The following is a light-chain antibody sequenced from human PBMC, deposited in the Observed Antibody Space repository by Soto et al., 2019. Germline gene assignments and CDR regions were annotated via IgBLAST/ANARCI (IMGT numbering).Light chain of an antibody. V-gene: IGKV1-5*03. Sequence: EIQMTQSPSTLSASVGDRVTITCRASQSLSSALVWYQQKPGKAPNLLIYKASSLESGVPLRFSGSGSGTEFTLTISSLQPEDFATYYCQQHKSYPRTFGQGTKVEIK. CDR3: QQHKSYPRT. CDR2: KAS. CDR1: QSLSSA. J-gene: IGKJ1*01.